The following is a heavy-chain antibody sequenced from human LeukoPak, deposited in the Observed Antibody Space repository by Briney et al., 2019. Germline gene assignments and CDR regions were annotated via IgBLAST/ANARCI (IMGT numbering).Heavy chain of an antibody. D-gene: IGHD1-26*01. CDR1: GFTFSGSA. CDR2: IRSKANSYAT. J-gene: IGHJ6*03. CDR3: TRPGALPPIDYYYYYYMDV. Sequence: GGSLRLSCAASGFTFSGSAMHWVRQASGKGLEWVGRIRSKANSYATAYAASVKGRFTISRDDSKNTAYLQMNSLKTEDTAVYYCTRPGALPPIDYYYYYYMDVWGKGTTVTVSS. V-gene: IGHV3-73*01.